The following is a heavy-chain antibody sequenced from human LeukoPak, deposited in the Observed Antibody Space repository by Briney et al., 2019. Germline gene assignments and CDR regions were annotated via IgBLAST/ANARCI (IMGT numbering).Heavy chain of an antibody. D-gene: IGHD6-13*01. CDR1: GFTFSDYW. Sequence: GGSLRLSCAASGFTFSDYWMNWVRQAPGKGLEWVANIKHDGSTKYYVDSVKGRFTISRDNAYNSLHLQMNSLRAEDTAVYYCARDPGRGGTAAMDYWGQGTLVTVSS. CDR3: ARDPGRGGTAAMDY. V-gene: IGHV3-7*01. CDR2: IKHDGSTK. J-gene: IGHJ4*02.